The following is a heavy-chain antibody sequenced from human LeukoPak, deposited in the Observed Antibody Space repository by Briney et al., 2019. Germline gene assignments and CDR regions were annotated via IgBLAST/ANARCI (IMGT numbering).Heavy chain of an antibody. Sequence: SVKVSCKASGCTFSSYAISWVRQAPGQGLEWMGRIIPILGIANYAQKFQGRVTITADKSTSTAYMELSSLRSEDTAVYYCASRFIAVAGNQYFQHWGQGTLVTASS. CDR3: ASRFIAVAGNQYFQH. CDR2: IIPILGIA. D-gene: IGHD6-19*01. J-gene: IGHJ1*01. V-gene: IGHV1-69*04. CDR1: GCTFSSYA.